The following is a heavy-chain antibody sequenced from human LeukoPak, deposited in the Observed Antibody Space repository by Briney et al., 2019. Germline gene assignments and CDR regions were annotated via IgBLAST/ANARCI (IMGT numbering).Heavy chain of an antibody. CDR3: ARVDSGSFLGDWFDP. CDR2: IYTSVST. Sequence: PSETLSLTCTVSGDSITSYSWSWIRQPAGKGLEWIGRIYTSVSTNYNPSLKSRVTISVDTSKDQFSLKLSSVTAADTAVYYCARVDSGSFLGDWFDPWGKGTLVTVSS. V-gene: IGHV4-4*07. D-gene: IGHD1-26*01. J-gene: IGHJ5*02. CDR1: GDSITSYS.